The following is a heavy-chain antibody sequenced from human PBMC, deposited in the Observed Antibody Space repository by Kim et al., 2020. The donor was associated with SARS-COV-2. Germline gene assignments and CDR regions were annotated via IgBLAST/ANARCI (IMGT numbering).Heavy chain of an antibody. V-gene: IGHV4-59*13. CDR3: ARVGSSGWYWEFDY. J-gene: IGHJ4*02. CDR1: GGSISNYY. CDR2: IYYSGST. Sequence: SETLSLTCTVSGGSISNYYWSWIRQPPGKGLEWIGYIYYSGSTNYNPSLKSRVTISVDTSKNQFSLKLSSVTAADTAVYYCARVGSSGWYWEFDYWGQGTLVTVSS. D-gene: IGHD6-19*01.